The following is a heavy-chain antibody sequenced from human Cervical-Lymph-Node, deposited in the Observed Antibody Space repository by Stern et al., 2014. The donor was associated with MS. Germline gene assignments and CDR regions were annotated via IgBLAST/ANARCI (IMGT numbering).Heavy chain of an antibody. CDR3: ARDLESSVGTGDDC. V-gene: IGHV1-69*06. CDR1: GGTFNTYL. CDR2: VSPLFDRA. Sequence: QVQLEQSGAEVGKPGPTLKLSCKASGGTFNTYLISWVRQPPGQGLGWMGRVSPLFDRAHSAPPFPGSRTLISDKYTSKHKLQLSGLSSDDTAMYYCARDLESSVGTGDDCWGRGTLVTVSS. D-gene: IGHD6-25*01. J-gene: IGHJ4*02.